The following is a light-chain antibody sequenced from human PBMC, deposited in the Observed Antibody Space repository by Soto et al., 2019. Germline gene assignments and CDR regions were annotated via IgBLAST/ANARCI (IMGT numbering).Light chain of an antibody. CDR1: ISDVGSHNL. V-gene: IGLV2-23*02. CDR3: CSYGGSRAV. CDR2: EVS. J-gene: IGLJ7*01. Sequence: QSALTQPASVSGSPGQSITISCTGTISDVGSHNLVSWYQQHPGQAPKLMIYEVSKRPLGVSTRFSASKSGNTASLTIAVLQAEDEADYYCCSYGGSRAVFGGGSPLTV.